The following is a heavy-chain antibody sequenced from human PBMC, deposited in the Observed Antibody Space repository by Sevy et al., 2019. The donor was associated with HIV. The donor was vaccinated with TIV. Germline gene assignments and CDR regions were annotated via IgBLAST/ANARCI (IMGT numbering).Heavy chain of an antibody. V-gene: IGHV4-59*01. CDR2: FYYSGST. Sequence: SETLSLTCTVSGGSISYYYWSWIRQPPGKGLEWIGYFYYSGSTNYNPSLKSRVSISVDTSKTQFSLKLSSVTAADTAVYYCARGSSGYYFDNWGQGTLVTVSS. CDR1: GGSISYYY. D-gene: IGHD3-22*01. J-gene: IGHJ4*02. CDR3: ARGSSGYYFDN.